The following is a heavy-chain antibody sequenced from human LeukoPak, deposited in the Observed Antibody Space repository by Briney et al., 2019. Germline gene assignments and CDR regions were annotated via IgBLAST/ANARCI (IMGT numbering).Heavy chain of an antibody. CDR2: INPNSGGT. CDR1: GYTFTGYY. V-gene: IGHV1-2*02. J-gene: IGHJ4*02. Sequence: GASVKVSCKASGYTFTGYYMHWVRQAPGQGLEWMGWINPNSGGTNYAQKFQGRVTMTRDTSISTAYMELSRLRSDDTAVYYCARDPLQFTMIVVVRGYYFDYWGQGTLVTVSS. D-gene: IGHD3-22*01. CDR3: ARDPLQFTMIVVVRGYYFDY.